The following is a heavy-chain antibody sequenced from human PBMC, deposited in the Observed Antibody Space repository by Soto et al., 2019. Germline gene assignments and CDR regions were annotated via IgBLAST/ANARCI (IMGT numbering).Heavy chain of an antibody. Sequence: GGSLRLSCAACGFNFSDYSMSWTRQAPGKGLEWVSYISSSGSTIYYADSVKGGLTISRYTAKNSLYLQMNSLRAEDTAVYSCARLNQLPDALDIWRQGTMVTVSS. CDR2: ISSSGSTI. CDR1: GFNFSDYS. V-gene: IGHV3-11*01. CDR3: ARLNQLPDALDI. J-gene: IGHJ3*02. D-gene: IGHD2-2*01.